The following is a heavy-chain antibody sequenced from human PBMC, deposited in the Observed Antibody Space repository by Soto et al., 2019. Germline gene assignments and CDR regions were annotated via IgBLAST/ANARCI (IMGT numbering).Heavy chain of an antibody. Sequence: VKLLESGGGLVQPGGSLRLSCAASGFTFSDYYMSWIRQAPGKGLEWVSYISSSSSYTNYADSVKGRFTISRDNAKNSLYLQMNSLRAEDTAVYYCATAMVEYYYYGMDVWGQGTTVTVSS. CDR3: ATAMVEYYYYGMDV. CDR2: ISSSSSYT. J-gene: IGHJ6*02. V-gene: IGHV3-11*06. D-gene: IGHD3-10*01. CDR1: GFTFSDYY.